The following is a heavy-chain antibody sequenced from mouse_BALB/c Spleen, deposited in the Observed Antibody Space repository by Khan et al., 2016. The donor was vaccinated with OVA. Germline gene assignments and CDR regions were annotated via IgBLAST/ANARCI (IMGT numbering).Heavy chain of an antibody. V-gene: IGHV1S45*01. CDR2: INPPNDYT. D-gene: IGHD1-1*01. Sequence: VQLQQSGAELVRPGASVKISCKAFGYTFTNHHINWVKQRPGQGLDWLGYINPPNDYTRYNQKFKDKATLTVEKSSSTAYMELSSLTSEDAAVLYCAREIYYDYYTLDYWGQGTSVTVSS. J-gene: IGHJ4*01. CDR3: AREIYYDYYTLDY. CDR1: GYTFTNHH.